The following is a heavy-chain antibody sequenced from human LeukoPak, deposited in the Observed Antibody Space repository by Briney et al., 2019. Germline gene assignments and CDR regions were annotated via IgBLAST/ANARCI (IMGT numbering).Heavy chain of an antibody. CDR1: GFTFSSYG. V-gene: IGHV3-30*18. D-gene: IGHD3-16*02. CDR3: AKDRNDYVWGSYRLRSFDY. CDR2: ISYDGSNK. Sequence: GRSLRLSCAASGFTFSSYGMHWVRQAPGKGLEWVAVISYDGSNKYYADSVKGRFTISRDTSKNTLYLQMNSLRAEDTAVYYCAKDRNDYVWGSYRLRSFDYWGQGTLVTVSS. J-gene: IGHJ4*02.